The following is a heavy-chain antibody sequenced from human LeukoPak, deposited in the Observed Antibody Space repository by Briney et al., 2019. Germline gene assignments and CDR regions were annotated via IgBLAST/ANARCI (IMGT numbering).Heavy chain of an antibody. J-gene: IGHJ4*02. CDR1: GFTFSNYW. Sequence: GGSLRLSCAASGFTFSNYWMHWVRQAPGKGLVWVSRINSDGINTSYADSVKGRFTISRDNAKNSLYLQMNSLRAEDMALYYCARGSSWYHFDYWGQGTLVTVSS. D-gene: IGHD6-13*01. CDR2: INSDGINT. CDR3: ARGSSWYHFDY. V-gene: IGHV3-74*01.